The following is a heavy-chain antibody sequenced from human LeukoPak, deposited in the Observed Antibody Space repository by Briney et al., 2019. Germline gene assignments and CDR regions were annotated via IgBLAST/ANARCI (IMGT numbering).Heavy chain of an antibody. Sequence: ETLSLTCTVSGGSISSSSHYWGWIRQPPGKGLEWVANIKQDGSEKYYVDSVKGRFTISRDNAKNSLYLQMNSLRAEDTAVYYCARDDGSSWHNAFDIWGQGTMVTVSS. D-gene: IGHD6-13*01. CDR1: GGSISSSSHY. V-gene: IGHV3-7*01. CDR3: ARDDGSSWHNAFDI. J-gene: IGHJ3*02. CDR2: IKQDGSEK.